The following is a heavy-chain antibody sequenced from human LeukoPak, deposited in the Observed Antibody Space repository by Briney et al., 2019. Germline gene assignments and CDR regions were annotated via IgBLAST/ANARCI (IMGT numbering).Heavy chain of an antibody. CDR3: ARQAKDPTYYSYAMDV. CDR2: GYPGDSDT. J-gene: IGHJ6*02. Sequence: GESLQISCKGSGYSFTSYWIGWVRQMPGKGLEWMGIGYPGDSDTRYSPSFQGQVTISADKSISTAYLQWTSLKASDTAMYYCARQAKDPTYYSYAMDVWGQGTTVTVSS. D-gene: IGHD1-1*01. V-gene: IGHV5-51*01. CDR1: GYSFTSYW.